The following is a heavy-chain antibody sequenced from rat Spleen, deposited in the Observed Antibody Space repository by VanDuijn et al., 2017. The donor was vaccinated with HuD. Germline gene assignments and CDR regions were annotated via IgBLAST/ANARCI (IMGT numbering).Heavy chain of an antibody. J-gene: IGHJ1*01. Sequence: QVQLKESGPGLVQSSQTLSLTCNVSGFSLISYAVNWVRQPPGKGLEWMGVVGRDGETSYNAGLKSRLSISRENSKSQVFLTMSSRQTEDTATYYCTRDMYTTDYYYDWYFDFWGPVTMVTVSS. V-gene: IGHV2-32*01. CDR3: TRDMYTTDYYYDWYFDF. D-gene: IGHD1-6*01. CDR2: VGRDGET. CDR1: GFSLISYA.